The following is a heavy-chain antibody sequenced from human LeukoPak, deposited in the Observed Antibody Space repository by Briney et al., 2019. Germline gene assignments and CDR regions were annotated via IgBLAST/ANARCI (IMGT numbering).Heavy chain of an antibody. CDR1: GYTFSSYA. J-gene: IGHJ5*02. Sequence: GGSLRLSCAASGYTFSSYAMSWVRQAPGKGLEWVSAISGSGGSTYYADSVKGRFTISRDNSKNTLYLQMNSLRAEDTAVYYCAKLPQKKYYDFWSGAGLFDPWGQGTLVTVSS. CDR2: ISGSGGST. D-gene: IGHD3-3*01. CDR3: AKLPQKKYYDFWSGAGLFDP. V-gene: IGHV3-23*01.